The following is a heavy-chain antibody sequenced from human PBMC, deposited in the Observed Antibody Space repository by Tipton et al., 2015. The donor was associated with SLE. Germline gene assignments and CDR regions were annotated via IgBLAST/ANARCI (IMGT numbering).Heavy chain of an antibody. D-gene: IGHD2-15*01. J-gene: IGHJ5*02. V-gene: IGHV3-53*01. CDR3: ARGVVGAARLDP. CDR2: SYNDTNT. CDR1: GFTVSSDY. Sequence: VQLVQSGGDLIQPGGSLRLSCTAPGFTVSSDYMSWVRQSPGKGLECVSISYNDTNTYYADSVKGRFTISRDTLKNTLYLRMSSLRAEDTAVYFCARGVVGAARLDPWGQGTLVTVSS.